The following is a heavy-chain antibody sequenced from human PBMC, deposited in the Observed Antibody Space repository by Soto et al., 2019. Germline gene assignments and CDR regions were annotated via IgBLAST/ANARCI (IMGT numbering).Heavy chain of an antibody. CDR2: INPSGGST. Sequence: QVQLVQSGAEVKKPGASVKVSCKASGYTFTSYYMHWVRQAPGQGLEWMGIINPSGGSTSYAQKFQGRVTMTRDTSTSTVYMELSSLRSEDTAVYYCARGGGGPRGPYRWFDPWSQGTLVTVSS. CDR1: GYTFTSYY. J-gene: IGHJ5*02. V-gene: IGHV1-46*01. CDR3: ARGGGGPRGPYRWFDP. D-gene: IGHD2-21*01.